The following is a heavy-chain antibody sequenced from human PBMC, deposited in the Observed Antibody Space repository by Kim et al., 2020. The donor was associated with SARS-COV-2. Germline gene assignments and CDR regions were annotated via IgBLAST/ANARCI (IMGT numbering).Heavy chain of an antibody. CDR3: AKGSTLGCSGGSCYSGYYYGMDV. CDR2: ISGSGGST. J-gene: IGHJ6*02. V-gene: IGHV3-23*01. CDR1: GFTFSSYA. Sequence: GGSLRLSCAASGFTFSSYAMSWVRQAPGKGLEWVSAISGSGGSTYYADSVKGRFTISRDNSKNTLYLQMNSLRAEDTAVYYCAKGSTLGCSGGSCYSGYYYGMDVWGQGTTVTVSS. D-gene: IGHD2-15*01.